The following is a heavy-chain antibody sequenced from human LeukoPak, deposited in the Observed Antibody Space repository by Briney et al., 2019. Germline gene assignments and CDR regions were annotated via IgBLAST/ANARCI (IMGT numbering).Heavy chain of an antibody. CDR2: IYYGGST. D-gene: IGHD3-22*01. CDR3: ARDPAYYYDTTAYAFDL. V-gene: IGHV4-59*12. Sequence: SETLSLTCTVSGGSISSYYWSWIRQPPGRGLEWIGYIYYGGSTNYNPSLKSRLTISVDTSKNQIYLKLNSVTASDTAVYYCARDPAYYYDTTAYAFDLWGQGTMVTVSS. CDR1: GGSISSYY. J-gene: IGHJ3*01.